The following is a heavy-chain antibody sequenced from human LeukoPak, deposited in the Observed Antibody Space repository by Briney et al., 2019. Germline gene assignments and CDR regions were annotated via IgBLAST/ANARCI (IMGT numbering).Heavy chain of an antibody. CDR1: GFTFSNYW. CDR2: IKIDGSEK. J-gene: IGHJ5*02. Sequence: PGGSLRLSCVASGFTFSNYWMSWVRQAPGKGLEWVANIKIDGSEKYYVGSVKGRFTISRDNAKNSLYPQMNSLRAEDTAVYYCARGYCTSTRCYPNWFDPWGQGTLVTVSS. V-gene: IGHV3-7*04. CDR3: ARGYCTSTRCYPNWFDP. D-gene: IGHD2-2*01.